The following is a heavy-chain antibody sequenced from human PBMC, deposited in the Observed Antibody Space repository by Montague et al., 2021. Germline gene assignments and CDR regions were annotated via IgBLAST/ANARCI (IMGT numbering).Heavy chain of an antibody. CDR1: GASINSGGYY. Sequence: TLSLTCTVPGASINSGGYYWSWIRQLPGEGLEEIGSIYYTGSTYSNPSLKSRVTISVDTTKSQFSLNLTSVTAADTAVYYCARQRVIVVTPAAFFDYWGQGTLVTVSS. CDR2: IYYTGST. J-gene: IGHJ4*02. V-gene: IGHV4-31*03. CDR3: ARQRVIVVTPAAFFDY. D-gene: IGHD2-2*01.